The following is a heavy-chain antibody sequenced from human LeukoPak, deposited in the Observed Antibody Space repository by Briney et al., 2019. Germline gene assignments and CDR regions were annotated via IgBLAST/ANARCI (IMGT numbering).Heavy chain of an antibody. CDR3: ATRPSGDYPYFDY. CDR1: GFTVSDKY. Sequence: PGGSLRLSCAASGFTVSDKYMSWVRQAPGKGLEWVSVIHSGGSTYYADSVKGRFTISRDNSKNTLYLQMNSLRAEDTAVYYCATRPSGDYPYFDYWGQGTLVTVSS. D-gene: IGHD4-17*01. CDR2: IHSGGST. J-gene: IGHJ4*02. V-gene: IGHV3-53*01.